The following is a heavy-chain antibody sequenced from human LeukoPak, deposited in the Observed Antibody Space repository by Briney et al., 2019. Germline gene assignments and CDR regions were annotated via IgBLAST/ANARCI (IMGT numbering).Heavy chain of an antibody. D-gene: IGHD4-17*01. J-gene: IGHJ4*02. CDR2: NYYSGST. Sequence: SETLSLTCTVSGGSISSSSYYWGWIRQPPGKGLEWIGSNYYSGSTYYNPSLKSRVIISVDTSKNRFSLKLSSVTAADTAVYYCARRYGDLYFDYWGQGTLVTVSS. CDR3: ARRYGDLYFDY. CDR1: GGSISSSSYY. V-gene: IGHV4-39*01.